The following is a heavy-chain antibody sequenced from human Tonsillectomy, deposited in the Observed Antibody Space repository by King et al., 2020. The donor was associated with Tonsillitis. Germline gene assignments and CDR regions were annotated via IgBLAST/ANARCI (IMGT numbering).Heavy chain of an antibody. CDR3: ASGLIRGNAFDS. V-gene: IGHV3-11*05. Sequence: VQLVESGGGLVKPGGSLRLSCAASGFTFSAYYVSWFGQAPGKGLEWVSYFDTRSASTNYADSVKGRFTISRDNAKNSLYLQMNNLRAEDTAIYYCASGLIRGNAFDSWGQGTLVTASS. D-gene: IGHD3-16*01. CDR1: GFTFSAYY. CDR2: FDTRSAST. J-gene: IGHJ3*02.